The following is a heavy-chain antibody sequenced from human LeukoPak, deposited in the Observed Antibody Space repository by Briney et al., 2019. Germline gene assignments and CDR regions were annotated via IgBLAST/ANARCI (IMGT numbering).Heavy chain of an antibody. V-gene: IGHV4-59*01. J-gene: IGHJ4*02. CDR1: GGSMNSYY. Sequence: SETLSLTCAVSGGSMNSYYWSWIRQPPGKGLEWIGHIFHSGNTNDNPSLKSRVTISVDPSKNQFSLRLRSVTAADTAVYYCARTYYDSWGYYEVTYWGQGTLVTVSS. D-gene: IGHD3-22*01. CDR3: ARTYYDSWGYYEVTY. CDR2: IFHSGNT.